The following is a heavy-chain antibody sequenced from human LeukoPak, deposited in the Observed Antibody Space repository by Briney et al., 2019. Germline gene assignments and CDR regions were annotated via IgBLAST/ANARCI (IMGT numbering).Heavy chain of an antibody. CDR3: ARDDPDCSSTSCYTGWFDP. Sequence: GGSLRLSCAASGFTFSSYAMHWVRQAPGKGLEWVAVISYDGSNKYYADSVKGRFTISRDNAKNSLYLQMNSLRAEDTAVYYCARDDPDCSSTSCYTGWFDPWGQGTLVTVSS. CDR1: GFTFSSYA. J-gene: IGHJ5*02. V-gene: IGHV3-30*07. CDR2: ISYDGSNK. D-gene: IGHD2-2*02.